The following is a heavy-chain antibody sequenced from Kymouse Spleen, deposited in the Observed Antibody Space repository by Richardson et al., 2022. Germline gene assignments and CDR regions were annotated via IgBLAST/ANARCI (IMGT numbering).Heavy chain of an antibody. CDR2: ISYDGSNK. CDR3: AKDRGLELRIFDY. D-gene: IGHD1-7*01. Sequence: QVQLVESGGGVVQPGRSLRLSCAASGFTFSSYGMHWVRQAPGKGLEWVAVISYDGSNKYYADSVKGRFTISRDNSKNTLYLQMNSLRAEDTAVYYCAKDRGLELRIFDYWGQGTLVTVSS. CDR1: GFTFSSYG. V-gene: IGHV3-30*18. J-gene: IGHJ4*02.